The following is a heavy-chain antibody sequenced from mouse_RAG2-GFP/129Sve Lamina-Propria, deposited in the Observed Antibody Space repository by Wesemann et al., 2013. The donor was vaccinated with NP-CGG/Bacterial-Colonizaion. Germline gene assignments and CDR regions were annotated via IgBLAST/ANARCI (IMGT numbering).Heavy chain of an antibody. J-gene: IGHJ1*03. V-gene: IGHV4-1*01. D-gene: IGHD2-5*01. CDR3: ASLSNYGYFDV. Sequence: EVKLLQSGGGLVQPGGSLKLSCAASGIDFSRYWMSWVRRAPGKGLEWIGEINPDSSTINYAPSLKDKFIISRDNAKNTLYLQMSKVRSEDTALYYCASLSNYGYFDVWGTGTTVTVS. CDR1: GIDFSRYW. CDR2: INPDSSTI.